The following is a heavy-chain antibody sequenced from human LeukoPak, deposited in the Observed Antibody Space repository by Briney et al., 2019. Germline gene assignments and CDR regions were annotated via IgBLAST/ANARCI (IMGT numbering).Heavy chain of an antibody. Sequence: SETLSLTCTVSGGSISSSSYYWGWIRQPPGKGLEWIGSIYYSGSTYYNPSLKSRVTISVDTSKNQFSLKLSSVTAADTAVYYCARRRGGTNWFDPWGQGTLVTVSS. CDR1: GGSISSSSYY. CDR2: IYYSGST. CDR3: ARRRGGTNWFDP. V-gene: IGHV4-39*01. D-gene: IGHD1-14*01. J-gene: IGHJ5*02.